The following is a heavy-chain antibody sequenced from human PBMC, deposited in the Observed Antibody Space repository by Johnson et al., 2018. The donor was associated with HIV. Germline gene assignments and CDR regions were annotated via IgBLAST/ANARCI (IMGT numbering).Heavy chain of an antibody. CDR3: ASDLYCSGGSCQGGAFDI. J-gene: IGHJ3*02. D-gene: IGHD2-15*01. Sequence: VQLVESGGGLVQPGRSLRLSCAASGFTFSSYDMHWVRQATGKGLEWVSAIGTAGDTYYPGSVKDRFTISRENAKNSLYLQMNSLRAEDTAVYYCASDLYCSGGSCQGGAFDIWGQGTMVSVSS. CDR1: GFTFSSYD. V-gene: IGHV3-13*01. CDR2: IGTAGDT.